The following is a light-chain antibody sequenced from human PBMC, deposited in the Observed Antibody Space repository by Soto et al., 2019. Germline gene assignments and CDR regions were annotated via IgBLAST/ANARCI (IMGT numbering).Light chain of an antibody. CDR2: ETS. J-gene: IGKJ2*01. CDR3: QFRNDWPTFKYT. CDR1: QSVDTM. Sequence: EIVLTQSPASLSLSAGERVTLSCRASQSVDTMVAWYQQQVGRTPRLLIYETSNRATGVPGRFSRSGSGTDFTLTTIRLETEDFEVYFCQFRNDWPTFKYTFGQGTKLEF. V-gene: IGKV3-11*01.